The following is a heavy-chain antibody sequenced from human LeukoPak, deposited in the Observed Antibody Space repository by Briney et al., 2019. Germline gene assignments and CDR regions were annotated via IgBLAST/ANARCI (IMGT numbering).Heavy chain of an antibody. J-gene: IGHJ5*02. Sequence: GGSLRLSCAASGFTFSSYSMNWVRQAPGKGLEWVSSISSSSSYIYYADSVKGRFTISRDNAKNSLYLQMNSLRAEDTAVYYCARENWNVLGFDPWGQGTLVTVSS. V-gene: IGHV3-21*01. CDR1: GFTFSSYS. CDR2: ISSSSSYI. CDR3: ARENWNVLGFDP. D-gene: IGHD1-1*01.